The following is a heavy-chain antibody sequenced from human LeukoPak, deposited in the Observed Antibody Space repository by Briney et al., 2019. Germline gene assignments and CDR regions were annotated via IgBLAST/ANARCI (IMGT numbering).Heavy chain of an antibody. CDR3: ATGGALVFLDAFHI. D-gene: IGHD4-23*01. J-gene: IGHJ3*02. V-gene: IGHV3-30*03. CDR2: ISYEGSNQ. Sequence: GGSLRLSCAASGFTLSSYGMHWVRQASGKGLEWVALISYEGSNQYYADSVKGRFTISRDNSKNTLYLQMSSLRAEDTAVYFCATGGALVFLDAFHIWGQGTMVTVSS. CDR1: GFTLSSYG.